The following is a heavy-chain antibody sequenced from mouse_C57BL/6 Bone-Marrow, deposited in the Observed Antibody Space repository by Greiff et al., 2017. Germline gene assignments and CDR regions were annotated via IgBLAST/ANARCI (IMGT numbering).Heavy chain of an antibody. CDR3: ARDDYDGVYFDY. CDR2: IYPRSGNT. D-gene: IGHD2-4*01. Sequence: QVQLQQSGAELARPGASVKLSCKASGYTFTSYGISWVKQRTGQGLEWIGEIYPRSGNTYYNEKFKGKATLTADKSSSTAYMELRSLTSEDSAVYFCARDDYDGVYFDYWGQGTTLTGSS. CDR1: GYTFTSYG. V-gene: IGHV1-81*01. J-gene: IGHJ2*01.